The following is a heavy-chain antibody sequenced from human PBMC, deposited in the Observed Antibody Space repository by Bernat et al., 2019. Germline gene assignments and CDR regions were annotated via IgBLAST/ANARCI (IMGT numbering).Heavy chain of an antibody. Sequence: QVQLVESGGGVVQLGRSLRLSCAASGFTFSSYGMHWVRQAPGKGLEWVAVIWYDGSNKYYADSVKGRFTISRDNSKNTLYLQMNSLRAEDTAVYYCARSPTDYGDYYYGMDVWGQGTTVTVSS. J-gene: IGHJ6*02. CDR3: ARSPTDYGDYYYGMDV. CDR1: GFTFSSYG. CDR2: IWYDGSNK. V-gene: IGHV3-33*01. D-gene: IGHD4-17*01.